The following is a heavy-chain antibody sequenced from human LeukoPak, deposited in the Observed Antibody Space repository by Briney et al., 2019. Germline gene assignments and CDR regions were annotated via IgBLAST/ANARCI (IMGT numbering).Heavy chain of an antibody. Sequence: SVKVSCKASGYTFTSYDINWVRQATGQGLEWMGGIIPIFGTANYAQKFQGRVTITTDESTSTAYMELSSLRSEDTAVYYCASVGRWLQSGPFDYWGQGTLVIVSS. V-gene: IGHV1-69*05. J-gene: IGHJ4*02. D-gene: IGHD5-24*01. CDR3: ASVGRWLQSGPFDY. CDR1: GYTFTSYD. CDR2: IIPIFGTA.